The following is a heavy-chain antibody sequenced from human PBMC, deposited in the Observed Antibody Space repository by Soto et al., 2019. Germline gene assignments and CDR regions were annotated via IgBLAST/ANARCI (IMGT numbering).Heavy chain of an antibody. CDR3: ARDFTGLELRYYYYYMDV. J-gene: IGHJ6*03. V-gene: IGHV1-69*08. D-gene: IGHD1-7*01. Sequence: QVQLVQSGAEVKKPGSSVKVSCKASGGTFSSYTISWVRQAPGQGLEWMGRIIPILGIANYAQKFQGRVTITADKSTSTAYMELSSLRSEDTAVYYCARDFTGLELRYYYYYMDVWGKGTTVTVSS. CDR1: GGTFSSYT. CDR2: IIPILGIA.